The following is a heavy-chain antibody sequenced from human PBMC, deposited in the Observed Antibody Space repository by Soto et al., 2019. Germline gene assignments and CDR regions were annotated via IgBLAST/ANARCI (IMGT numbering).Heavy chain of an antibody. Sequence: GASVKVSCKASGGTFSSYTISWVRQAPGQGLEWMGRIIPILGIANYAQKFQGRVTITADKSTSTAYMELSSLRSEDTAVYYCARDFTIFGVVTPYYYYYMDVWGKGTTVTVSS. CDR1: GGTFSSYT. CDR3: ARDFTIFGVVTPYYYYYMDV. V-gene: IGHV1-69*02. D-gene: IGHD3-3*01. CDR2: IIPILGIA. J-gene: IGHJ6*03.